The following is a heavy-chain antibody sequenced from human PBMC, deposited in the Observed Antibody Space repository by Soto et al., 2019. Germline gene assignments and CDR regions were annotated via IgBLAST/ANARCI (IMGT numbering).Heavy chain of an antibody. J-gene: IGHJ5*02. CDR3: ARALGYYDSSGYWEANWFDP. D-gene: IGHD3-22*01. CDR2: IYYSEST. V-gene: IGHV4-59*01. Sequence: SETLSLTCTVSGGSISSYYWSWIRQPPGKGLEWIGYIYYSESTNYNPSLKSRVTISVDTSKNQFSLKLSSVTAADTAVYYCARALGYYDSSGYWEANWFDPWGQGTLVTVSS. CDR1: GGSISSYY.